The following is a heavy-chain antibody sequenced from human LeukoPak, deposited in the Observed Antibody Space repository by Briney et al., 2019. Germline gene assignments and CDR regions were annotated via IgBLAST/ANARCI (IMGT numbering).Heavy chain of an antibody. CDR2: IYYSGST. D-gene: IGHD3-9*01. V-gene: IGHV4-59*01. J-gene: IGHJ3*02. Sequence: SETLSLTCTVSGGSISSYYWSWIRQPPGKGLELMGYIYYSGSTNYNPSLKSRVTISVDTSKNQFSLKLSSVTAADTAVYYCARELRYFDWSEDAFDIWGQGTMVTVSS. CDR3: ARELRYFDWSEDAFDI. CDR1: GGSISSYY.